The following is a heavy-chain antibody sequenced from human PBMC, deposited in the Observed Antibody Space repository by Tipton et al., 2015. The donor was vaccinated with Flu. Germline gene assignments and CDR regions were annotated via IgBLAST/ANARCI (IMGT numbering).Heavy chain of an antibody. D-gene: IGHD4-17*01. J-gene: IGHJ6*02. CDR1: GFTFSSYA. CDR2: ISGSGGST. Sequence: CAASGFTFSSYAMSWVRQAPGKGLEWVSAISGSGGSTYYADSVKGRFTISRDNSKNTLYLQMNSLRAEDTAVYYCAKGEDYGDYRYYYYYGMDVWGQGTTVTVSS. V-gene: IGHV3-23*01. CDR3: AKGEDYGDYRYYYYYGMDV.